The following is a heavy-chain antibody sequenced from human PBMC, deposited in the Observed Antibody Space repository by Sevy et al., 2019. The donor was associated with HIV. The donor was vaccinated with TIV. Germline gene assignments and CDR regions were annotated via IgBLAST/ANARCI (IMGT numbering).Heavy chain of an antibody. CDR3: AKDTPSRFDY. CDR2: IRYDGSHK. CDR1: GFTFRNYD. V-gene: IGHV3-30*02. Sequence: GGSLRLSCAASGFTFRNYDMHWVRQAPGKGLEWISFIRYDGSHKSDAESVKGRFTISRDNSKNTLDLHMNSLRPEDTAVYFCAKDTPSRFDYRGQGALVTVSS. J-gene: IGHJ4*02.